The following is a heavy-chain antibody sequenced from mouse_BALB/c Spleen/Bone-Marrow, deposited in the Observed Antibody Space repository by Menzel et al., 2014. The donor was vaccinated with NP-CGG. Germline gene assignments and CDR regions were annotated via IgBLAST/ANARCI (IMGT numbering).Heavy chain of an antibody. CDR2: INPYNDVT. CDR3: ARNYGHWYFDV. D-gene: IGHD1-1*02. V-gene: IGHV1-14*01. J-gene: IGHJ1*01. Sequence: VQLKQSGPELVKPGASVKMSCKTSGYRFTTYVMHWVKQKPGQGLEWIGYINPYNDVTNYNEKFKGRATLTSDKSSCTSYMELSSLTSEDSAVYYCARNYGHWYFDVWGAGTTVTVSS. CDR1: GYRFTTYV.